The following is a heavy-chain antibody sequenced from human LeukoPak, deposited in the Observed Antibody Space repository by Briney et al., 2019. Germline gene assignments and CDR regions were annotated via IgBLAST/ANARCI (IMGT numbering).Heavy chain of an antibody. CDR2: MNPNRGNT. Sequence: GAAVKVSSMPSVYTFTIYDVNWVRQAPGPGREWRGWMNPNRGNTGYAQNVQGRVTMTRNNSISTAYMELSSLRSEDTAVYYCARGPGYSSGWYGYWGQGTLVTVSS. CDR1: VYTFTIYD. CDR3: ARGPGYSSGWYGY. V-gene: IGHV1-8*01. D-gene: IGHD6-19*01. J-gene: IGHJ4*02.